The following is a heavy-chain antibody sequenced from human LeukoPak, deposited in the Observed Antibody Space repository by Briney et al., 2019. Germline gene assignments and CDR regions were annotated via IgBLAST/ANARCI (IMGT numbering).Heavy chain of an antibody. CDR2: ISSSSSHI. J-gene: IGHJ1*01. V-gene: IGHV3-21*01. Sequence: GGSLRLSCAASGFTFSSYTMNWVRQAPGKGLEYVSSISSSSSHIYYADLVKGRFTISRDNTKSSLYLQMNSLRAEDMAVYYCARGYCGGDCYGDWGQGTLVTVSS. D-gene: IGHD2-21*02. CDR1: GFTFSSYT. CDR3: ARGYCGGDCYGD.